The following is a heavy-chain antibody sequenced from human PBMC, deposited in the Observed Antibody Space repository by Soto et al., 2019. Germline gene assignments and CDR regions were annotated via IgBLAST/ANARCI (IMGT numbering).Heavy chain of an antibody. J-gene: IGHJ4*02. CDR3: ARVSAGFGYFDS. D-gene: IGHD3-3*01. V-gene: IGHV3-23*01. CDR2: ISGGGRST. CDR1: GFTFSNYA. Sequence: PGGSLRLSCTASGFTFSNYAMSWVRQAPGKGQEWVSAISGGGRSTHYADSVKGRFTISRDNSKNTLYLQINSLRAEDTAVYYCARVSAGFGYFDSWGQGTLVTVSS.